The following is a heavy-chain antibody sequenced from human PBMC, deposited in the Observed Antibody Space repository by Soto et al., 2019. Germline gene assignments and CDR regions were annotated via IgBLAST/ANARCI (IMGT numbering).Heavy chain of an antibody. J-gene: IGHJ3*02. CDR2: ISSSRSTI. CDR3: ARGPYIVATRENALDI. V-gene: IGHV3-48*02. D-gene: IGHD5-12*01. Sequence: GGSLRLSCAASGFTFSSYSMNWVRQAPGKGLEWVSYISSSRSTIYYVDSVKGRFTISRDNAKNSLYLQMNSLRDEDTAVYYCARGPYIVATRENALDIWGQGTMVTVSS. CDR1: GFTFSSYS.